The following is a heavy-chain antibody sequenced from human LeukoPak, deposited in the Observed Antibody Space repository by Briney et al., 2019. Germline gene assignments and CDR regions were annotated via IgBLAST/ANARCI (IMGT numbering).Heavy chain of an antibody. Sequence: EGSLRLSCAASGLTFSAYWMSWFRQAPGKGLEWVANIKQDGSEKIYVDSVKGRFTISRDNAKNTLYLQMNSLRAEDTAVYYCAKLYYDFWSGYYSDAFDIWGQGTMVTVSS. D-gene: IGHD3-3*01. J-gene: IGHJ3*02. CDR1: GLTFSAYW. CDR2: IKQDGSEK. V-gene: IGHV3-7*01. CDR3: AKLYYDFWSGYYSDAFDI.